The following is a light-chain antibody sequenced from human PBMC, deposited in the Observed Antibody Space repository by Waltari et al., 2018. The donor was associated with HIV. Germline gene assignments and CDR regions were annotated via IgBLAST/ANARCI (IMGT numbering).Light chain of an antibody. CDR2: GNN. Sequence: QSVLAQPPSVSAAPGQRVTISCTGPTSNIGAPYPVTWYQQLPGTAPTLLIYGNNNRPSGVPDRFSGSKSGTSASLAITGLQAEDEADFYCQSYDSSLGAWVFGGGTKLTVL. CDR3: QSYDSSLGAWV. V-gene: IGLV1-40*01. CDR1: TSNIGAPYP. J-gene: IGLJ2*01.